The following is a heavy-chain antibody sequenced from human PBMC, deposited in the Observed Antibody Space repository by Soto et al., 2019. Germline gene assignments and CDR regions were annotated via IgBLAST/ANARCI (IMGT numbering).Heavy chain of an antibody. Sequence: QVHLVQSGAEVKKPGASVKVSCKGSGYAFTTYGITWVRQAPGQGLEWMGWISAHNGNTNYAQKLQGRVTVTRDTPPSTPYMELRSLRSDATAVYYCARGRYGDYWGKGALVTVSS. CDR3: ARGRYGDY. CDR2: ISAHNGNT. D-gene: IGHD1-1*01. CDR1: GYAFTTYG. V-gene: IGHV1-18*01. J-gene: IGHJ4*02.